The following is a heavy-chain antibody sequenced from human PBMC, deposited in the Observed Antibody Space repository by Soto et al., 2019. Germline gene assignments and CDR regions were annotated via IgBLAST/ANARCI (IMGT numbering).Heavy chain of an antibody. V-gene: IGHV4-30-4*01. CDR3: AREAAAGPYYFDY. Sequence: SETLSLTCTVSGGSISSGDYYWSWIRQPPGKGLEWIGYIYYSGSTYYNPSLKSRVTISVDTSKNQFSLKLSSVTAADTAVYYCAREAAAGPYYFDYWGQGTLVTVS. D-gene: IGHD6-13*01. CDR2: IYYSGST. J-gene: IGHJ4*02. CDR1: GGSISSGDYY.